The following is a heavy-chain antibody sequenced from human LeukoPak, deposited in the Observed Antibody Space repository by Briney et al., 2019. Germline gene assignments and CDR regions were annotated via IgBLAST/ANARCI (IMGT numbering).Heavy chain of an antibody. CDR3: ARHSLTTLPDY. V-gene: IGHV4-59*08. J-gene: IGHJ4*02. CDR2: IYYSGST. Sequence: PSETLSLTCTVSGGSISSYYWSWIRQPPGKGLEWIGYIYYSGSTNYNPSLKSRVTISVDTSKNQFSLKLSSVTAADTAVYYCARHSLTTLPDYWGQGTLVTVSS. D-gene: IGHD4-17*01. CDR1: GGSISSYY.